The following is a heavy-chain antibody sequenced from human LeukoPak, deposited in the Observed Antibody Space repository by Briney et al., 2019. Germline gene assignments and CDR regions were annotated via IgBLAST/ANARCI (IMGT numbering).Heavy chain of an antibody. CDR3: ARCYDLWSGYYRWLDP. CDR1: GGTFSSYA. D-gene: IGHD3-3*01. CDR2: IIPIFGAP. V-gene: IGHV1-69*13. Sequence: ASVKVSCKASGGTFSSYAISWVRQAPGQGLEWMGGIIPIFGAPNYAQKFQGRVTITADESTSTAYMELSSLRSEDTAVYYCARCYDLWSGYYRWLDPWGQGTLVTVSS. J-gene: IGHJ5*02.